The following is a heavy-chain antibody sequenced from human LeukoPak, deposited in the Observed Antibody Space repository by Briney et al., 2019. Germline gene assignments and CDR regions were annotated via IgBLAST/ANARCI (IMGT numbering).Heavy chain of an antibody. Sequence: SETLSLTCTVSGGSISSSSYYWGWIRQPPGKGLEWIGSIYYSGSTYYNPSLKSRVTISVDTSKNQFSLKLSSVTAADTAVYYCARLMVRGVYYWGQGTLVTVSS. CDR1: GGSISSSSYY. J-gene: IGHJ4*02. V-gene: IGHV4-39*07. CDR2: IYYSGST. D-gene: IGHD3-10*01. CDR3: ARLMVRGVYY.